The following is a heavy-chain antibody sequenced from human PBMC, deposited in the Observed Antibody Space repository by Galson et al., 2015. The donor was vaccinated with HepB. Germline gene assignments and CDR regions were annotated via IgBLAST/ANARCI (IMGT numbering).Heavy chain of an antibody. CDR3: ARGGGRTYYVFWSGFPLGSYFYY. D-gene: IGHD3-3*01. V-gene: IGHV1-2*02. CDR1: GSTFTGYY. CDR2: INPNSGGT. J-gene: IGHJ4*02. Sequence: SVKVSCKASGSTFTGYYMHWVRQAPGQGLEWMGWINPNSGGTNYAQKFQGRVTMTRDTSISTAYMELSRLRSDDTAVYYCARGGGRTYYVFWSGFPLGSYFYYWGQGTLVTVSS.